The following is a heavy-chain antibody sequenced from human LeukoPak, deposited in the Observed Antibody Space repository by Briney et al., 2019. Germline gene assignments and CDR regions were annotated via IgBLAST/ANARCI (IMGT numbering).Heavy chain of an antibody. J-gene: IGHJ6*03. D-gene: IGHD6-13*01. V-gene: IGHV3-74*01. Sequence: GGSLRLSCAASGFTFSSYWMHWVRQAPGKGLVWVSRINSDGSSTSYADSVKGRFTISRDNAKNTLYLQMNSLRAEDTAVYYCARDRSSSWFYYYYYYVDVWGKGTTVTVSS. CDR2: INSDGSST. CDR3: ARDRSSSWFYYYYYYVDV. CDR1: GFTFSSYW.